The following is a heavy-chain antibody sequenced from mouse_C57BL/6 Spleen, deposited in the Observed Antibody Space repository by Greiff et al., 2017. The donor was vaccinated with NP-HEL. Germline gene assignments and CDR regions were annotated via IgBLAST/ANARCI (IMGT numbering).Heavy chain of an antibody. D-gene: IGHD3-2*02. V-gene: IGHV1-52*01. CDR2: IDPSDSET. Sequence: QVQLQQPGAELVRPGSSVKLSCKASGYTFTSYWMHWVKQRPIQGLEWIGNIDPSDSETHYNQKFKDKATLTVDKSSSTAYMQLSSLTSEDSAVYYCAREDSSGYLFAYWGQGTLVTVSA. CDR1: GYTFTSYW. J-gene: IGHJ3*01. CDR3: AREDSSGYLFAY.